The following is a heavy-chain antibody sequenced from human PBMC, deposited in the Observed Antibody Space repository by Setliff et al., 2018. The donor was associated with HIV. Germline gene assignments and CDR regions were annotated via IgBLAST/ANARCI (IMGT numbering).Heavy chain of an antibody. CDR1: GGSISSSTYY. J-gene: IGHJ4*02. V-gene: IGHV4-39*07. Sequence: PSETLSLTCTVSGGSISSSTYYWGWIRQPPGKGLEWIGTIYSSGSTFYKASLKSRVIISLDTAKNQFSLKLRSVTAADTAVYYRATGGHRLHDYWGQGTLVTVSS. CDR2: IYSSGST. D-gene: IGHD1-26*01. CDR3: ATGGHRLHDY.